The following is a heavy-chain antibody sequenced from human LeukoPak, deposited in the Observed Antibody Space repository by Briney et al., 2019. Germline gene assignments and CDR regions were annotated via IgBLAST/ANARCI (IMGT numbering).Heavy chain of an antibody. CDR2: ISGSGGST. J-gene: IGHJ4*02. CDR3: AKDAGITVVRGVIYYFDY. CDR1: GSTFSDYG. V-gene: IGHV3-23*01. Sequence: GGSLRLSCAASGSTFSDYGLNWVRQAPGKGLEWVSAISGSGGSTYYADSVKGRITISRDNSKNTLYLQMNSLRAEDTAVYYCAKDAGITVVRGVIYYFDYWGQGTLITVSS. D-gene: IGHD3-10*01.